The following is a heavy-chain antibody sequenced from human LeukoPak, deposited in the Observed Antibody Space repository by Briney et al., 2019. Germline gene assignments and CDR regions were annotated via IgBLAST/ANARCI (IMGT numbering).Heavy chain of an antibody. Sequence: PSETLSLTCAVYGGSFNGYYWSWIRQHPGKGLEWIGYIYYSGSTYYNPSLKSRVTISVDTSKNQFSLKLSSVTAADTAVYYCARGTYCSSTSCVTSDDAFDIWGQGTMVTVSS. CDR1: GGSFNGYY. CDR3: ARGTYCSSTSCVTSDDAFDI. D-gene: IGHD2-2*01. V-gene: IGHV4-31*11. J-gene: IGHJ3*02. CDR2: IYYSGST.